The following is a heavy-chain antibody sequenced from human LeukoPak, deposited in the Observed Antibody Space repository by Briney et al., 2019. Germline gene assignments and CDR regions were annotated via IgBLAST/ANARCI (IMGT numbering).Heavy chain of an antibody. D-gene: IGHD5-12*01. CDR1: GGSFSGYY. CDR3: ARVEDSGYDWGYFDY. J-gene: IGHJ4*02. V-gene: IGHV4-34*01. Sequence: SETLSLTCAVYGGSFSGYYWSWIRQPPGKGLEWIGEINHSGSTNYNPSLKSRVTISEDTSKNQFSLKLSSVTAADTAVYYCARVEDSGYDWGYFDYWGQGTLVTVSS. CDR2: INHSGST.